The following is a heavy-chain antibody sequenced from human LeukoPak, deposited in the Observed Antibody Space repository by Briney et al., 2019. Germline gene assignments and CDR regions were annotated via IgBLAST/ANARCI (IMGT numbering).Heavy chain of an antibody. D-gene: IGHD4-11*01. Sequence: ASVTVSCTASGYTFTSYDINWVRQATGQGLEWMGWMNPNSGNTGYAQKFQGRVTMTRNTSISTAYMELSSLRSEDTAVYYCARGLPTASNPLGYWGQGTLVTVSS. V-gene: IGHV1-8*01. CDR2: MNPNSGNT. CDR1: GYTFTSYD. J-gene: IGHJ4*02. CDR3: ARGLPTASNPLGY.